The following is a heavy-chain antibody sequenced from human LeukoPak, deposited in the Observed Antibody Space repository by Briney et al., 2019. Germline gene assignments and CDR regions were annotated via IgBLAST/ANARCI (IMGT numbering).Heavy chain of an antibody. V-gene: IGHV1-46*01. D-gene: IGHD6-19*01. CDR3: AREAVAGQIDY. CDR1: GYTFTSYY. J-gene: IGHJ4*02. CDR2: INPSGGST. Sequence: GASVKVSCKASGYTFTSYYMHWERQAPGQGLEWMGIINPSGGSTSYAQKFQGRVTMTRDTSTSTVYMELSSLRSEDTAVYYCAREAVAGQIDYWGQGTLVTVSS.